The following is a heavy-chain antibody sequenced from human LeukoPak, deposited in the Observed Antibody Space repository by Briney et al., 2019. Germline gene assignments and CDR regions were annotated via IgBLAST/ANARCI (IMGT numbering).Heavy chain of an antibody. J-gene: IGHJ4*02. Sequence: SETLSLTCIVSGYSISSGYYWGWIRQPPGKGLEWIGNIHHSGSTYYNPSLKSRVTISVDTAKKQFSLKLNSVTAADTAVYYCARDGGYGSGTYYFDYWGQGTLVTVSS. CDR1: GYSISSGYY. CDR3: ARDGGYGSGTYYFDY. CDR2: IHHSGST. V-gene: IGHV4-38-2*02. D-gene: IGHD3-10*01.